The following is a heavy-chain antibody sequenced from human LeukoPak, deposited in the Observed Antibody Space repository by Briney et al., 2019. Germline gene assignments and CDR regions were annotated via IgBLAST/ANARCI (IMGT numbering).Heavy chain of an antibody. CDR3: ARGEGIAAAGPGYYYYYMDV. D-gene: IGHD6-13*01. CDR1: GGTFSSYA. CDR2: IIPIFGTA. V-gene: IGHV1-69*13. J-gene: IGHJ6*03. Sequence: ASVKVSCKASGGTFSSYAISWVRQAPGQGLEWMGGIIPIFGTANYAQKFQGRVTTTADESTGTAYMELSSLRSEDTAVYYCARGEGIAAAGPGYYYYYMDVWGKGTTVTVSS.